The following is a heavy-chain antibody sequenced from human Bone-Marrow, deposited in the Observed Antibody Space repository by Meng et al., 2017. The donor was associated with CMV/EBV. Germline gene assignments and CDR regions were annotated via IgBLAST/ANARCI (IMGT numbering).Heavy chain of an antibody. J-gene: IGHJ4*02. CDR1: GFTFSDYY. V-gene: IGHV4-59*01. CDR2: IYYSGST. D-gene: IGHD3-22*01. Sequence: ESLKISCAASGFTFSDYYMSWIRQPPGKGLEWIGYIYYSGSTNYNPSLKSRVTISVDTSKNQFPLKLSSVTAADTAVYYCAREPRDSRVTQGTYWGQGTLVTVSS. CDR3: AREPRDSRVTQGTY.